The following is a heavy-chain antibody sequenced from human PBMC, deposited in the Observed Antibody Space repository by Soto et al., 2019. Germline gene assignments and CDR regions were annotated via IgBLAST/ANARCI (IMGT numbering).Heavy chain of an antibody. CDR1: GGSISSSSYY. V-gene: IGHV4-39*01. Sequence: SETLSLTCTVSGGSISSSSYYWGWIRQPPGKGLEWIGSIYYSGSTYYNPSLKSRVTISVDTSKNQFSLKLSSVTAADTAVYYCASRGDPVTDFDYWGQGTLVTVSS. CDR3: ASRGDPVTDFDY. CDR2: IYYSGST. J-gene: IGHJ4*02. D-gene: IGHD2-21*02.